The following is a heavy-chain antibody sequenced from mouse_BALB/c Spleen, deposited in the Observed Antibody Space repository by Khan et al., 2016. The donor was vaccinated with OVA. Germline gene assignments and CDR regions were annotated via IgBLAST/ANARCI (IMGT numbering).Heavy chain of an antibody. CDR2: ISYSGST. V-gene: IGHV3-2*02. D-gene: IGHD1-2*01. J-gene: IGHJ2*01. CDR3: ARTARIKY. Sequence: EVQLQESGPGLVKPSQSLSLTCTVTGYSITSGYGWNWIRQFPGNKLEWMGYISYSGSTNYNPSLKSRISITRDTSKNQFFLQMNSGTTEDTATYDCARTARIKYWGQGTTLTVSS. CDR1: GYSITSGYG.